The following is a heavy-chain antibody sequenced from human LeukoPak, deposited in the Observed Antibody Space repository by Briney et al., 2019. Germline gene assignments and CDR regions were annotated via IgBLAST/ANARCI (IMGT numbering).Heavy chain of an antibody. CDR3: ARVGVDYSGNIIKYFYDY. CDR2: VYYSGSA. J-gene: IGHJ4*02. CDR1: GGSISSSNW. V-gene: IGHV4-4*02. Sequence: SETLSLTCAVSGGSISSSNWWSWVRQPPGKELEWIGNVYYSGSANYNPSLKSRIIISVDASKNQFSLKLSPVIAADTAVYYCARVGVDYSGNIIKYFYDYWGPGTLVTVSS. D-gene: IGHD4-23*01.